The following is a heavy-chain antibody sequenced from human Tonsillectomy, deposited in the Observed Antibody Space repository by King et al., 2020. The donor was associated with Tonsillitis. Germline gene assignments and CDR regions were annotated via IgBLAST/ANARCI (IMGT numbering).Heavy chain of an antibody. D-gene: IGHD2-2*01. V-gene: IGHV1-69*04. CDR3: ASPLYCRSTSCHLFDY. CDR2: IIPILGIA. CDR1: GGTFSSYA. J-gene: IGHJ4*02. Sequence: QLVQSGAEVKKPGSSVKVSCKASGGTFSSYAISWVRQAPGQGIEWMGRIIPILGIANYAQKFQGRVTITADKSTSTAYMELSSLRSEDTAVYYCASPLYCRSTSCHLFDYWGQGTLVTVSS.